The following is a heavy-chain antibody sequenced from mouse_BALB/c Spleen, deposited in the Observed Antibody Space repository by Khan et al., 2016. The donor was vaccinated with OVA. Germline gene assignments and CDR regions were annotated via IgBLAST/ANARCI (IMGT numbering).Heavy chain of an antibody. CDR1: GYSITSDYA. CDR3: ARVYGGDFAY. Sequence: EVQLVETGPGLVKPSQSLSLTCTVTGYSITSDYAWNWNRQFPGNKLEWMGFISYSGNNKYNPSLKSRISMTRDTSKNQFFLQLNSVTPEDTATYYCARVYGGDFAYWGQGTTLIVSA. D-gene: IGHD2-10*02. CDR2: ISYSGNN. V-gene: IGHV3-2*02. J-gene: IGHJ2*01.